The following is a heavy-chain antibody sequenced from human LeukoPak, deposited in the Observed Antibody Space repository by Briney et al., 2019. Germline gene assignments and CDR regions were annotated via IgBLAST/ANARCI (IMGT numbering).Heavy chain of an antibody. D-gene: IGHD6-19*01. CDR2: TYYRSKWYN. V-gene: IGHV6-1*01. CDR3: ARDLGNSGWYTFDY. CDR1: GDIVSSNNGA. J-gene: IGHJ4*02. Sequence: SQTLSVTCALSGDIVSSNNGAWNWIRQSPSRGLEWLGRTYYRSKWYNDYAESMKGRITINSDTSKNQFSLQLNPVTPEDTAVYYCARDLGNSGWYTFDYWGQGTLVTVSS.